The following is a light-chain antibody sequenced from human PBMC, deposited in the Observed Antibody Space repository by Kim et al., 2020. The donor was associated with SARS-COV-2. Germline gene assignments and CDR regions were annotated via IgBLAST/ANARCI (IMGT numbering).Light chain of an antibody. CDR3: QESYTTSWT. CDR2: GAS. V-gene: IGKV1-39*01. Sequence: ASVGDRISITCRTSQKIIRYLNWYQQKPGRVPKLLITGASDLQTGVPSRFSGSGSGTDFTLTITGLQPEDFATYYCQESYTTSWTFGQGTKVEVK. J-gene: IGKJ1*01. CDR1: QKIIRY.